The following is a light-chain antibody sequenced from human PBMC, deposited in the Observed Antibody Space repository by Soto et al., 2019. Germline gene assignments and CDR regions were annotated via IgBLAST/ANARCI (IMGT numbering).Light chain of an antibody. CDR3: QQYSSHRT. V-gene: IGKV1-5*01. Sequence: DIQMTQSPSTLSASVGDRVSITCRANQNIDDWLAWYQQKPGKAPKFLIYDASTLTSGVPSRFSGSRSGTEFTLTISSLQPDDFATYYCQQYSSHRTFGQGTKVEFK. CDR1: QNIDDW. CDR2: DAS. J-gene: IGKJ1*01.